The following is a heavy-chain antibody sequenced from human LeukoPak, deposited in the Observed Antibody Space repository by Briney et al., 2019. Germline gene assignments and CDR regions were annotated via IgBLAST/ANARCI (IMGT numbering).Heavy chain of an antibody. CDR3: AKPRDYYGSGTYTIDY. V-gene: IGHV3-53*01. D-gene: IGHD3-10*01. Sequence: GGSLRLSCAASGFTVSSNYMSWVRQAPGKGLEWVSVIYTGGSTYYADSVKGRFAISRDNSKNTLYLQMNSLRAEDTAVYYCAKPRDYYGSGTYTIDYWGQGTLVTVSS. CDR1: GFTVSSNY. CDR2: IYTGGST. J-gene: IGHJ4*02.